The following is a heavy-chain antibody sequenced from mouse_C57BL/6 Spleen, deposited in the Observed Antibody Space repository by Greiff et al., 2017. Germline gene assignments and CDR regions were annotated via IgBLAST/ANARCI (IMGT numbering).Heavy chain of an antibody. Sequence: DVMLVESGGGLLQPGRSLQFSCAASGFPFSSYTMSWVRQTPEKRLEWVATISGGGGNPSSPESVKGRFPISRANANNTLYLQMSSLRSEYTALYYCVIHGFSTVVGVYYFDDWGSGTTVTASS. CDR2: ISGGGGNP. CDR3: VIHGFSTVVGVYYFDD. CDR1: GFPFSSYT. D-gene: IGHD1-1*01. J-gene: IGHJ1*01. V-gene: IGHV5-9*01.